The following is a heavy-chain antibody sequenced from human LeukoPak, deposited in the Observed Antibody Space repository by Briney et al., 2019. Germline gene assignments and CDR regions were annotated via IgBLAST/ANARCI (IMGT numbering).Heavy chain of an antibody. D-gene: IGHD5-18*01. CDR1: GGSLSGFY. J-gene: IGHJ4*02. V-gene: IGHV4-34*01. CDR2: INHSGSRFINPGTT. Sequence: PSETLSLTCAVYGGSLSGFYWSWLRQSPEKGLEWLGDINHSGSRFINPGTTNNNPSLKSRVTMSVDTSKNQFSLKLSSVTAADTAVYYCARDTAMAPDYYFDYWGQGTLVTVSS. CDR3: ARDTAMAPDYYFDY.